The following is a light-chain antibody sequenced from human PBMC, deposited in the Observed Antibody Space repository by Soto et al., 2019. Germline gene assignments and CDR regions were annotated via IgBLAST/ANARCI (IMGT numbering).Light chain of an antibody. V-gene: IGLV1-47*01. J-gene: IGLJ3*02. CDR1: SSNIESNY. CDR3: AAWDDSLSALV. CDR2: RND. Sequence: QSVLTQPPSASGTSGQRVTISCSGSSSNIESNYVYWYQQLPGSAPKLLIYRNDQRPSGVPDRFSGSKSGTSASLAISGLRSEDEADYYCAAWDDSLSALVFGGGTKLTVL.